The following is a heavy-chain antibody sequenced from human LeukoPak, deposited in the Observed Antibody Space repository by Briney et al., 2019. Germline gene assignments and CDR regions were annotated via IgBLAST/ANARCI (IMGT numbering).Heavy chain of an antibody. CDR1: GFTFSSYA. V-gene: IGHV3-30-3*01. J-gene: IGHJ3*02. CDR3: VSDAFDI. Sequence: PGGSLRLSCAASGFTFSSYAMHWVRQAPGKGLEWVAVISYDGSNKYYADSVKGRFTISRDNAKNSLYLQMNNLRAEDTAVYYCVSDAFDIWGQGTMVTVSS. CDR2: ISYDGSNK.